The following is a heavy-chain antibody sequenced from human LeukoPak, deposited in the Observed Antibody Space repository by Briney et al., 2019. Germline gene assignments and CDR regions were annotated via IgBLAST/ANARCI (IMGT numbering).Heavy chain of an antibody. Sequence: KPSETLSLTCTVSGGSISSYYWSWIRQPPGKGLEWIGYIYYSGSTNYNPSLKSRVTISVDTSKNQFSLKLSSVTAADTAVYYCARETAPYGAFDIWGQGTMVTVSS. CDR1: GGSISSYY. CDR2: IYYSGST. CDR3: ARETAPYGAFDI. J-gene: IGHJ3*02. D-gene: IGHD3-10*01. V-gene: IGHV4-59*01.